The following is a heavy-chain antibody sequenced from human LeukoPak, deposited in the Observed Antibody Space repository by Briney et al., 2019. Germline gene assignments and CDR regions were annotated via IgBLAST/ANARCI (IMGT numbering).Heavy chain of an antibody. V-gene: IGHV3-7*01. CDR1: GSTFDNYA. D-gene: IGHD7-27*01. Sequence: GGSLRLSCEASGSTFDNYAMSWVRQAPGKGLEWVANIKQDGSEKYYVDSVKGRFTISRDNAKNSLYLQMNSLRAEDTAVYYCARVTGEHYYYYMDVWGKGTTVTVSS. CDR3: ARVTGEHYYYYMDV. CDR2: IKQDGSEK. J-gene: IGHJ6*03.